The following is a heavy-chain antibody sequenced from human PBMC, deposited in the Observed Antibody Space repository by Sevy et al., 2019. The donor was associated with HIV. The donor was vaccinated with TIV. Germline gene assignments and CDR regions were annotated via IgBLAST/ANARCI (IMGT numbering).Heavy chain of an antibody. D-gene: IGHD1-20*01. CDR1: GFTFSSYA. Sequence: GGSLRLSCAASGFTFSSYAMSWVRQAPGKGLEWVSAISGSGGSTYYADSVKGRFTISRDNSKNTLYLQVISLRAEDTALYYLAKDGYKPSVGDENYYYYYMDVWGKGTTVTVSS. CDR3: AKDGYKPSVGDENYYYYYMDV. CDR2: ISGSGGST. V-gene: IGHV3-23*01. J-gene: IGHJ6*03.